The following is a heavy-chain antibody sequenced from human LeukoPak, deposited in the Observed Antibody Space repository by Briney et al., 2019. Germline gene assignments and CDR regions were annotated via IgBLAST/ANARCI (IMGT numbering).Heavy chain of an antibody. D-gene: IGHD6-13*01. CDR1: GGSISSYY. V-gene: IGHV4-4*09. CDR3: ARHVEEQQPDAFDI. Sequence: PSETLSLTCTVSGGSISSYYWSWIRQPPGKGLEWIGCIYTSGSTNYNPSLKSRVTISVDTSKNQFSLKLSSVTAADTAVYYCARHVEEQQPDAFDIWGQGTMVTVSS. CDR2: IYTSGST. J-gene: IGHJ3*02.